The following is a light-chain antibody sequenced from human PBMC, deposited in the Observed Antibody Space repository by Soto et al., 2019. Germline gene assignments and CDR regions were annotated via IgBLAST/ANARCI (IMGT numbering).Light chain of an antibody. CDR1: QLVVTSY. V-gene: IGKV3-20*01. J-gene: IGKJ3*01. Sequence: EIVLTQSPGTLSLSPGERATLSCRASQLVVTSYLHCYQHKPGQAPRLLISGALTRATGIPDRSSGSGSGTAFTLTISRLEPEDCAVYYFRLFGRPPTFGPGTKVHIK. CDR2: GAL. CDR3: RLFGRPPT.